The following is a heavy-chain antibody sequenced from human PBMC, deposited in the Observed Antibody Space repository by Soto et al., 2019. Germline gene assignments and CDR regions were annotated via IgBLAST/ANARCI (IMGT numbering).Heavy chain of an antibody. CDR2: TYYRSKWYN. D-gene: IGHD3-22*01. Sequence: SQTLSLTCAISGDSVSSNSAAWNWIRQSPSRGLEWLGRTYYRSKWYNDYAVSVKSRITINPDTSKNQFSLQLNSVTPEDTAVYYCARLTRAFYDSSGYYYAYFDYWGQGTLVTVSS. J-gene: IGHJ4*02. V-gene: IGHV6-1*01. CDR1: GDSVSSNSAA. CDR3: ARLTRAFYDSSGYYYAYFDY.